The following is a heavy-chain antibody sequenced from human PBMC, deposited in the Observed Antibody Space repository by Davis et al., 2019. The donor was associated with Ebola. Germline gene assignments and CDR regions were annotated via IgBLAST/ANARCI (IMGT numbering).Heavy chain of an antibody. CDR1: GYSFTSFW. CDR2: INPSDSYT. Sequence: GESLKISCKGSGYSFTSFWISWVRQMPGKGLEWMGRINPSDSYTKYSPSFQGHVTISADKSVSTAYLQWRSLQASDTAIYYCATERGITSAGGQFYYYGMDVWGQGTTVTVSS. CDR3: ATERGITSAGGQFYYYGMDV. J-gene: IGHJ6*02. V-gene: IGHV5-10-1*01. D-gene: IGHD6-13*01.